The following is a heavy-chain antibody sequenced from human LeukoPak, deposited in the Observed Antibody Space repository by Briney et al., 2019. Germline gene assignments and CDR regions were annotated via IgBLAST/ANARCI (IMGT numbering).Heavy chain of an antibody. CDR2: ITWNSETI. Sequence: PGGSLRLSCAASGFTFADFAMHWVRQAPGKGLEWVSYITWNSETIAYVDSVKGRFTISRDNAKNSLYLQINGLRADDMALYYCARFEGGFDLWGQGTMVTVSS. D-gene: IGHD3-10*01. J-gene: IGHJ3*01. CDR1: GFTFADFA. CDR3: ARFEGGFDL. V-gene: IGHV3-9*03.